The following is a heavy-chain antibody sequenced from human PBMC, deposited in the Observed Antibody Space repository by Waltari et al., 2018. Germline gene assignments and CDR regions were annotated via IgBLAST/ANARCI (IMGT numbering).Heavy chain of an antibody. D-gene: IGHD3-22*01. V-gene: IGHV1-2*02. CDR2: INPNSGGT. CDR1: GYTFTGYY. J-gene: IGHJ4*02. CDR3: AREAAFEDYYDSSGYYYFDY. Sequence: QVQLVQSGAEVKKPGASVKVSCKASGYTFTGYYMHWVRQAPGQGLEWMGWINPNSGGTNYAQKFQGRVTMTRDTSISTAYMELSRLRSDDTAVYYCAREAAFEDYYDSSGYYYFDYWGQGTLVTVSS.